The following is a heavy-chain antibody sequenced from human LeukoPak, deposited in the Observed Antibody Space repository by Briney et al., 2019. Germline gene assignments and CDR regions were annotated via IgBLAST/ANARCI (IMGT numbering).Heavy chain of an antibody. Sequence: PGGSLRLSCAASGFSFSSYAMHWVRQAPGKGLEWVAVISYDGVNTDYADSVMGRFTISRDNSKNTLYLQMDSLRAEDTAVYYCARCRDYNFWSGSAVDYWGQGTLVTVSS. CDR2: ISYDGVNT. J-gene: IGHJ4*02. D-gene: IGHD3-3*01. V-gene: IGHV3-30-3*01. CDR3: ARCRDYNFWSGSAVDY. CDR1: GFSFSSYA.